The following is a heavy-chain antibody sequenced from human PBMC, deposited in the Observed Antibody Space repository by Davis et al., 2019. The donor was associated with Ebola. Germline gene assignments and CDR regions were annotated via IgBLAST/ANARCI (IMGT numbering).Heavy chain of an antibody. CDR3: ARDPGVNWYFDL. CDR2: ISYDGSNK. J-gene: IGHJ2*01. V-gene: IGHV3-30-3*01. CDR1: GFTFSSYA. Sequence: GESLKISCAASGFTFSSYAMHWVRQAPGKGLEWVAVISYDGSNKYYADSVKGRFTISRDNSNNTLYLQMNSLRAEDTAVYYCARDPGVNWYFDLWGRGTLVTVSS. D-gene: IGHD4-23*01.